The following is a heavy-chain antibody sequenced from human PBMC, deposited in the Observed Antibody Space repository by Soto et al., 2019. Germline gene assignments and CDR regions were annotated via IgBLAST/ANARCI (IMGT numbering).Heavy chain of an antibody. J-gene: IGHJ4*02. CDR3: ARSARDYYDF. V-gene: IGHV4-59*01. Sequence: SETLSLTCTVSGGSINNYYWSWIRQPPGKGLEWIGYIYYSGSTNYNPSLKSRVTISVDTSKHQFSLKLTSLTAADTAVYYCARSARDYYDFWGQGTLVTVSS. CDR1: GGSINNYY. CDR2: IYYSGST.